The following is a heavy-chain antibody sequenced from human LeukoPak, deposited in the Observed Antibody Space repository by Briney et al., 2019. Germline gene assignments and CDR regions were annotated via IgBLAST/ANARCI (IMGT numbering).Heavy chain of an antibody. D-gene: IGHD1-7*01. CDR3: AAREITGTTPY. J-gene: IGHJ4*02. CDR2: IYYSGST. CDR1: GYSISSSNW. V-gene: IGHV4-28*01. Sequence: PSETLSLTCAVSGYSISSSNWWGWIRQPPGKGLEWIGYIYYSGSTYYNPSLKSRVTMSVDTSKNQFSLKLSSVTAADTAVYYCAAREITGTTPYWGQGTLVTVSS.